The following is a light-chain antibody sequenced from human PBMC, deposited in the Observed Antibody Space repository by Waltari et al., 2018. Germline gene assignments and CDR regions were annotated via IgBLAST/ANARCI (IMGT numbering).Light chain of an antibody. CDR1: SSDVGAYNF. J-gene: IGLJ1*01. CDR2: DVT. Sequence: QSALTQPASVSGSPGQSITISCAGTSSDVGAYNFVSWYQQQPDKAPTLMIYDVTYRHSGVSHRFSGSNAANTASLTISGLQAEDEADYYCNSYTSRGTHVFGTGTKVTVL. V-gene: IGLV2-14*01. CDR3: NSYTSRGTHV.